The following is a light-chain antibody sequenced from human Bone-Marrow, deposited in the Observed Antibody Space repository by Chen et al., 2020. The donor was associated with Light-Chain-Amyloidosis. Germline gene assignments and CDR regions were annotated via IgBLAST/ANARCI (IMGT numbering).Light chain of an antibody. CDR2: AAS. V-gene: IGKV1-8*01. J-gene: IGKJ4*01. CDR1: QGITNY. CDR3: QQYYTYPLT. Sequence: AIRLIQSPSSLSASTGDIVTITCRASQGITNYLAWYQQRPGEAPHLLISAASTLHSGVPSRFNGTGSGTDFTLTITSLQSEDFATYFCQQYYTYPLTFGGGTKVYI.